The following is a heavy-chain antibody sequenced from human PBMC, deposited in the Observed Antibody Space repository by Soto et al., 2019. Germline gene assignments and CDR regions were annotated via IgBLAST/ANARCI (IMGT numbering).Heavy chain of an antibody. V-gene: IGHV3-11*05. Sequence: GGSLRLSCTASGFTFSDYYMSWIRQAPGKGLEWISYISSTSTYTNYADSVKGRFTISRDNAKNSLYLQMNSLRDEDTAVYYCVRDLGWSPLWEYWGQGTLVTVSS. CDR3: VRDLGWSPLWEY. CDR1: GFTFSDYY. CDR2: ISSTSTYT. D-gene: IGHD1-26*01. J-gene: IGHJ4*02.